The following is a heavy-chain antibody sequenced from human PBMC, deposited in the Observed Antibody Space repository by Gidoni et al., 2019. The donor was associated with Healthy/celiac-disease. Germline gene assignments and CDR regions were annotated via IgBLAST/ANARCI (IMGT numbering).Heavy chain of an antibody. CDR1: GFTFSSYG. J-gene: IGHJ3*02. D-gene: IGHD6-19*01. CDR2: ISYDGSNK. CDR3: AKDEILDSSGWYHGAFDI. Sequence: QVQLVESGGGVVQPGRSLRLSCAASGFTFSSYGMHWVRQAPGKGLEWVAVISYDGSNKYYADSVKGRFTISRDNSKNTLYLQMNSLRAEDTAVYYCAKDEILDSSGWYHGAFDIWGQGTMVTVSS. V-gene: IGHV3-30*18.